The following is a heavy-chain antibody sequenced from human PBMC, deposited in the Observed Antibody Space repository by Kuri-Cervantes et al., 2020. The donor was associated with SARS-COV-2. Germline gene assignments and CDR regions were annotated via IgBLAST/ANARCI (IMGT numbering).Heavy chain of an antibody. CDR3: AVLTGESGPYYYYYGMDV. Sequence: ASVKVSCKASGYTFTSYGISWVRQAPGQGLEWMGWISAYNSNTNYAQKLQGRVTMTTDTSTSTAYMELRSLRSDDTAVYYCAVLTGESGPYYYYYGMDVWGQVTTVTVSS. CDR1: GYTFTSYG. D-gene: IGHD7-27*01. CDR2: ISAYNSNT. J-gene: IGHJ6*02. V-gene: IGHV1-18*01.